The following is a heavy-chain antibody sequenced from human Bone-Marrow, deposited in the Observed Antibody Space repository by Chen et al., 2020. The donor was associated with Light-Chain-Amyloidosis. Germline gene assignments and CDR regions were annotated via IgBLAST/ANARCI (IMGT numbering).Heavy chain of an antibody. Sequence: QVPLQQWGAGLLKLSATLSLTCPVYGGPFSGYYWSWIRQPPGKGLEWIGEVNRSGNTNDNPSPESRATISVDTSKNQFFLNLTSVTAADRAVYYCAGGPLAARRRGYNWFDPWGQGTLVTVSS. J-gene: IGHJ5*02. CDR1: GGPFSGYY. CDR2: VNRSGNT. CDR3: AGGPLAARRRGYNWFDP. D-gene: IGHD6-6*01. V-gene: IGHV4-34*04.